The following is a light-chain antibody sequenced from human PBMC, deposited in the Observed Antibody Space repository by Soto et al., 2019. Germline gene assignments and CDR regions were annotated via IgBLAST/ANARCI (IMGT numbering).Light chain of an antibody. J-gene: IGKJ1*01. CDR2: GAS. CDR3: QQYHNFPRT. V-gene: IGKV1D-8*01. CDR1: QGISSY. Sequence: VIWMTQSPSLLSASTGDRVTISCRVSQGISSYLAWYQQKPGKAPELLIYGASTLQSGVPSRFSGSGSGTDFTLTISCLQSEDFATYYCQQYHNFPRTFGQGTKVEIK.